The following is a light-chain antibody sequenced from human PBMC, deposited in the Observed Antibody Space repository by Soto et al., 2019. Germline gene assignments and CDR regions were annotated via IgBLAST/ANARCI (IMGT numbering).Light chain of an antibody. CDR1: SSDVGGYNY. CDR2: EVS. V-gene: IGLV2-14*01. J-gene: IGLJ2*01. Sequence: QSVLAQPASVSGSPGQSITISCTGTSSDVGGYNYVSWYQQHPGKAPKLMIYEVSNRPLGVSNRFSGSKSGNTASLTISGLQAEDEADYYCSSYTSSSTQVFGGGTKVTVL. CDR3: SSYTSSSTQV.